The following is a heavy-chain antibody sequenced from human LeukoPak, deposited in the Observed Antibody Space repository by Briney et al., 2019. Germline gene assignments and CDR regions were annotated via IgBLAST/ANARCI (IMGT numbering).Heavy chain of an antibody. CDR2: IYYSGST. Sequence: KPSETLSLTCTVSGGSISSYYWSWIRQPPGKGLEWIGYIYYSGSTNYNPSLKSRVTISVDTSKNQFFLKLSSVTAADTAVYYCARGRGYGAFFDYWGQGTLVTVSS. CDR1: GGSISSYY. J-gene: IGHJ4*02. D-gene: IGHD4-17*01. CDR3: ARGRGYGAFFDY. V-gene: IGHV4-59*08.